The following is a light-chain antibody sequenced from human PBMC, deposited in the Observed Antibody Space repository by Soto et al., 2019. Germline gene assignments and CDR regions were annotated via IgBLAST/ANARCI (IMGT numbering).Light chain of an antibody. CDR3: SSYTSSSTPV. CDR2: DVS. CDR1: SSDVGGYNY. V-gene: IGLV2-14*01. J-gene: IGLJ2*01. Sequence: QSVLTQPASVSGSPGQSITISCTGTSSDVGGYNYVSWYQQHPGKAPKLMIYDVSNRPSGVSNPFSGSKSGNTASLTISGLQAEDEADYYCSSYTSSSTPVFGGGTQLTVL.